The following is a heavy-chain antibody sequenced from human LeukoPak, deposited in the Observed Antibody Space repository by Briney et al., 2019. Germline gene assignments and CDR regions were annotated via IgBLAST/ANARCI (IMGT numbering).Heavy chain of an antibody. CDR1: GYTFTSYD. CDR2: MNPNSGNT. D-gene: IGHD5-24*01. Sequence: ASVKVSGKASGYTFTSYDIIWGRQATGQGLEWRGWMNPNSGNTGYAQKFQGRVTMTRNTSISTAYRELSSLRSQHTAVYYCARGLSDGYNLYWGQAPLVTVSS. J-gene: IGHJ4*02. V-gene: IGHV1-8*01. CDR3: ARGLSDGYNLY.